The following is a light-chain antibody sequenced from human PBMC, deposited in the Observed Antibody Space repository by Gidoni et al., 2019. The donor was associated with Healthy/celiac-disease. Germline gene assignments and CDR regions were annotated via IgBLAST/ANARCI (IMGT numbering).Light chain of an antibody. CDR3: SSYTSSSSWV. CDR1: SSDVGGYNY. J-gene: IGLJ3*02. V-gene: IGLV2-14*01. Sequence: QPALTPPASVSGPPGPPITIPCTGTSSDVGGYNYVSWYQQHPGKAPKLMIYDVSNRPSGVSNRFSGSKSGNTASLTISGLQAEDEADYYCSSYTSSSSWVFGGGTKLTVL. CDR2: DVS.